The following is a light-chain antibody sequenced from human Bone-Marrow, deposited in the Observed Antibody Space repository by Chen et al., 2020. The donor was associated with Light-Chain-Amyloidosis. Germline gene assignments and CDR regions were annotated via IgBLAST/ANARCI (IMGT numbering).Light chain of an antibody. Sequence: SYVLTQPSSVSVAPGQTATIACGGNNIGSTSVHWYQQTPGQAPLLVVYDDSDRPSGIPERLSGSNAGNTATRTISRVEAGEEADYYGQVWNSSSERPVFGGGTKLTVL. CDR2: DDS. CDR1: NIGSTS. CDR3: QVWNSSSERPV. V-gene: IGLV3-21*02. J-gene: IGLJ3*02.